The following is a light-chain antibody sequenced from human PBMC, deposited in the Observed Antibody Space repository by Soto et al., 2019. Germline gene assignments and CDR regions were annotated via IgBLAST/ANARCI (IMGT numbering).Light chain of an antibody. V-gene: IGKV3-15*01. J-gene: IGKJ1*01. CDR1: QSVSSR. CDR2: GAS. CDR3: HQYNNFWK. Sequence: EIVMTQAPATLSVSPGEIVKLSCRASQSVSSRLARYHQKPGQSPRLLIYGASTRATGIPARFSGSGSGTEFTLTISSLQSEDFGLYYCHQYNNFWKCGQGNKGDIK.